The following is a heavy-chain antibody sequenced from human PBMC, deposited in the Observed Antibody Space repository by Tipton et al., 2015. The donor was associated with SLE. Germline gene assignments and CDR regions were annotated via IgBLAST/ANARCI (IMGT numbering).Heavy chain of an antibody. J-gene: IGHJ3*01. D-gene: IGHD6-13*01. CDR2: IFHSGGT. V-gene: IGHV4-59*02. Sequence: TLSLTCTVSGGSVSPYYWNWIRQSPGKGLEWIGYIFHSGGTNYNPPLKSRVTMSVDTSKNQFSLTVNSVTAADTAVYYCARENVAADGALDVWGQGTMVTVSS. CDR1: GGSVSPYY. CDR3: ARENVAADGALDV.